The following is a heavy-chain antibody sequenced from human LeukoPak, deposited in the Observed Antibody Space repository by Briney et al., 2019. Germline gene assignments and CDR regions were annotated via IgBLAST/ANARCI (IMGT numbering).Heavy chain of an antibody. CDR3: ARVRHDYYDSSGYLFDY. Sequence: SVKVSCKASGGTFSSYAISWVRQAPGQGLEWMGRIIAIFGTANYAQKFQGRVTITTDESTSTAYMELSSLRSEDTGVYYCARVRHDYYDSSGYLFDYWGQGTLVTVSS. D-gene: IGHD3-22*01. J-gene: IGHJ4*02. CDR2: IIAIFGTA. V-gene: IGHV1-69*05. CDR1: GGTFSSYA.